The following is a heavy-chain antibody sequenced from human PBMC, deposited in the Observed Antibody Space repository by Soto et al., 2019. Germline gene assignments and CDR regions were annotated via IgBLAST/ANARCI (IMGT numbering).Heavy chain of an antibody. CDR1: GDSISSYY. J-gene: IGHJ4*02. CDR2: IYYSGST. V-gene: IGHV4-59*01. CDR3: ARGNHYNILTGGFDY. D-gene: IGHD3-9*01. Sequence: PSETLSLTCTVSGDSISSYYWSWIRQPPGKGLEWIGYIYYSGSTNYNPSLKSRVTISVDTSKNQFSLKLSSVTAADTAVYYCARGNHYNILTGGFDYWGQEPLVTVPS.